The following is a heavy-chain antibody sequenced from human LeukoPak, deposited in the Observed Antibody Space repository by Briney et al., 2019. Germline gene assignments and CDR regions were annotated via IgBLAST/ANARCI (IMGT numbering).Heavy chain of an antibody. V-gene: IGHV1-18*01. CDR2: ISGYNGNT. D-gene: IGHD1-26*01. Sequence: ASVKVSCKASGYTFNSYGISWVRQAPGQGLEWMGWISGYNGNTNYAQKLQDRVTMTTDTSMTTAYMELRSLRSDDTAVYYCARSGFPGSYYADYWGQGTLVTVSS. CDR3: ARSGFPGSYYADY. CDR1: GYTFNSYG. J-gene: IGHJ4*02.